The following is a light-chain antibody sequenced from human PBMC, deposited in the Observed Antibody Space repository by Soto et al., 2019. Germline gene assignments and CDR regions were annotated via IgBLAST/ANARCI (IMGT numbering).Light chain of an antibody. V-gene: IGKV1-5*03. CDR1: QTISSW. Sequence: DIQMTQSPSTLSGSVGDRVTITCRASQTISSWVAWYQPKPGKATKLLSYKASTLKSGVQSRCSGSGSGTECTLTISSLQPDDVATYYCQHYKSYSEAFGQGTKVDI. J-gene: IGKJ1*01. CDR2: KAS. CDR3: QHYKSYSEA.